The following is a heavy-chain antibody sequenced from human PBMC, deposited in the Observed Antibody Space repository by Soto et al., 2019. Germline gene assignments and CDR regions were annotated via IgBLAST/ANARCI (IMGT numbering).Heavy chain of an antibody. J-gene: IGHJ6*02. CDR1: GYTFTSYD. V-gene: IGHV1-8*01. CDR3: ARDQKYYYGSGSYQYGMDV. D-gene: IGHD3-10*01. CDR2: MNPNSGNT. Sequence: ASVKVSCKASGYTFTSYDINWVRQATGQGLEWMGWMNPNSGNTGYAQKFQGRVTMTRNTSISTAYMELSSLRSADTAVYYCARDQKYYYGSGSYQYGMDVWGQGTTVTVSS.